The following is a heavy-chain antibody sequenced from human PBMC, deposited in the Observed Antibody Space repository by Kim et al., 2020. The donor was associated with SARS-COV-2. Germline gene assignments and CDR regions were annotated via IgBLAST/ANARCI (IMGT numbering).Heavy chain of an antibody. D-gene: IGHD1-1*01. V-gene: IGHV3-53*01. CDR1: GFSVSSRY. CDR3: SREVLAGHWN. CDR2: IWVDGTT. J-gene: IGHJ4*02. Sequence: GGSLRLSCAAFGFSVSSRYMTWVRQAPGKGLEWVSVIWVDGTTYYAASVMGRFTISRDNAKNTLYLQLNSLRAEDTAVYYCSREVLAGHWNWGQGTLVTV.